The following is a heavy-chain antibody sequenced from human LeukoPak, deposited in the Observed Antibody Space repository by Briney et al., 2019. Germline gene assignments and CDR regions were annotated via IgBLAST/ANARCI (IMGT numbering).Heavy chain of an antibody. V-gene: IGHV3-23*01. CDR3: AKSQDGGRLFHFDY. D-gene: IGHD1-26*01. CDR2: ISGSGGST. Sequence: GSLRLSCAASGFTFSSYAVSWVRQAPGKGLEWVSVISGSGGSTYSADSVKGRFTISRDNSKNTLYLQMNSLRAEDTAVYFCAKSQDGGRLFHFDYWGQGTLVTVSS. CDR1: GFTFSSYA. J-gene: IGHJ4*02.